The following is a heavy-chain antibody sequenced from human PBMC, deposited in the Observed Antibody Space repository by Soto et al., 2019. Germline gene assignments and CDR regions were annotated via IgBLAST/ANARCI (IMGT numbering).Heavy chain of an antibody. D-gene: IGHD3-3*01. CDR2: INHSGST. CDR3: ARGSLITIFGVVLGYRYGMDV. V-gene: IGHV4-34*01. Sequence: SETLSLTCAVYGGSFSGYYCSWIRQPPGKGLELIGEINHSGSTNYNPSLKSRVTISVDTSKNQFSLKLSSVTAADTAVYYCARGSLITIFGVVLGYRYGMDVWGQGTTVTVSS. J-gene: IGHJ6*02. CDR1: GGSFSGYY.